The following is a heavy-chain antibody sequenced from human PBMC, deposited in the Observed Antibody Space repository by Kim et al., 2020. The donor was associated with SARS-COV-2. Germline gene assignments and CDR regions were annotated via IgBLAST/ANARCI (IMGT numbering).Heavy chain of an antibody. CDR2: IYHSGST. CDR3: ARVLVVVPAAIPFDAFDI. V-gene: IGHV4-4*02. D-gene: IGHD2-2*01. CDR1: GGSISSSNW. J-gene: IGHJ3*02. Sequence: SETLSLTCAVSGGSISSSNWWSWVRQPPGKGLEWIGEIYHSGSTNYNPSLKSRVTISVDKSKNQFSLKLSSVTAADTAVYYYARVLVVVPAAIPFDAFDIWGQGTMVTVSS.